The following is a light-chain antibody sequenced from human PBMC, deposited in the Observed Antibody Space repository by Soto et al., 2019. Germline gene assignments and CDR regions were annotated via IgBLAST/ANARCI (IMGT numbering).Light chain of an antibody. J-gene: IGKJ1*01. Sequence: DIQMTQSPSSLSASVGDRVTLTCRASQGIGDDLGWYQQQPGRAPKRLIYGVFNLQSGVPSRFRGSGSGTEFTLPISSLQPEDFATYYCLQHRSYPWTFGQGTKVEIK. CDR2: GVF. V-gene: IGKV1-17*01. CDR1: QGIGDD. CDR3: LQHRSYPWT.